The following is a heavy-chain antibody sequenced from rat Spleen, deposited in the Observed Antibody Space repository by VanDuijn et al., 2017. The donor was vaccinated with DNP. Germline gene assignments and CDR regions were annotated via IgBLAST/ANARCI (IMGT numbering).Heavy chain of an antibody. CDR1: GFTFSDYY. CDR2: ISYDGSST. CDR3: ARWSMAFAY. D-gene: IGHD4-2*01. V-gene: IGHV5-7*01. Sequence: EVQLVESGGGLVQPGRSLKLSCAASGFTFSDYYMAWVRQAPTKGLEWVATISYDGSSTYYRDSVKGRFTISRDSAKSTLYLQMDSLRSEDTATYYCARWSMAFAYWGQGTLVTVSS. J-gene: IGHJ3*01.